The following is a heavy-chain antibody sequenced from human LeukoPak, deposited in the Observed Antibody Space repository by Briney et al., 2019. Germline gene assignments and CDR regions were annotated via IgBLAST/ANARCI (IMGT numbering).Heavy chain of an antibody. D-gene: IGHD5-12*01. CDR3: ARGSPPAYDWFDP. V-gene: IGHV1-46*01. J-gene: IGHJ5*02. CDR1: GYTFTSYY. Sequence: ASVKVSCKASGYTFTSYYMHWVRQAPGQGLEWMGIINPSGGSTSYAQKLQGRVTMTTGTSTSTAYMELRSLRSDDTAVYYCARGSPPAYDWFDPWGQGTLVTVSS. CDR2: INPSGGST.